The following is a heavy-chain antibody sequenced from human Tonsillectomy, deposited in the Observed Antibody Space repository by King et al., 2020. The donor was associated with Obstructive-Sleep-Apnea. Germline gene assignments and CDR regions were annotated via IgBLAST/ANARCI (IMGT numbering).Heavy chain of an antibody. D-gene: IGHD3-10*01. J-gene: IGHJ3*02. CDR3: AKVLWFGEVGAFDI. Sequence: EVQLVESGGGLVQPGGSLRLSCAASGFTFSTYAMSWVRQAPGKGLEWVSTISGSGGSTYYADSVKGRFTISRDNPKNTLYLQMNSLRAADTAVYYCAKVLWFGEVGAFDIRGQGTMVTVSS. V-gene: IGHV3-23*04. CDR2: ISGSGGST. CDR1: GFTFSTYA.